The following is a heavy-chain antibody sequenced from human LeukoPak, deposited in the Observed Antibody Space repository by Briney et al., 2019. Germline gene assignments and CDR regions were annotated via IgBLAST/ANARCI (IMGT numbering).Heavy chain of an antibody. J-gene: IGHJ4*02. V-gene: IGHV5-10-1*01. D-gene: IGHD5-18*01. CDR2: IDPSDSYT. CDR3: ARLDVDTAMVIDY. Sequence: GVSLKISCKGSGYSFTSYWISWVRQTPGQGLEWMGRIDPSDSYTNYSPSFQGHVTISADKSISTAYLQWSSLKASDTAMYYCARLDVDTAMVIDYWGQGTLVTVSS. CDR1: GYSFTSYW.